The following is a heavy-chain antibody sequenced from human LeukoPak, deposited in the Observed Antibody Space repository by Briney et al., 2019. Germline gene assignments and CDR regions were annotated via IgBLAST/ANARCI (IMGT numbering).Heavy chain of an antibody. CDR3: AREGFLGWFAP. Sequence: ASVKVSCKASADTFTGYYVHWVRQAPGQRLEWMGWINLKKGGTNFAQHFQGRVTMTWDTSINTAYMELNRLRYDDTAVYHCAREGFLGWFAPWGQGTLVPVSS. J-gene: IGHJ5*02. CDR2: INLKKGGT. CDR1: ADTFTGYY. V-gene: IGHV1-2*02. D-gene: IGHD3-3*01.